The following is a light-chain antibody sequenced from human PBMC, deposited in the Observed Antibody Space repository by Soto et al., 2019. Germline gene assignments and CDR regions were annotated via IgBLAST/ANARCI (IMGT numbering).Light chain of an antibody. CDR2: GAS. CDR3: QQYGSSPWS. V-gene: IGKV3-20*01. CDR1: QSVSSSY. Sequence: EIVLTQSPGTLSLSPGERATLSCRASQSVSSSYLAWYQQKPGQAPRLLIYGASSRATGIPDRFSGSGSGTDFTLTISRLEPEGLAVYYCQQYGSSPWSFFQGTKGEIK. J-gene: IGKJ1*01.